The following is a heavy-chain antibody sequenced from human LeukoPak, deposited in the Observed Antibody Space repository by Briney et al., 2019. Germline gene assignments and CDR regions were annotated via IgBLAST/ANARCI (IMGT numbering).Heavy chain of an antibody. CDR1: GYTFTSYY. Sequence: SVKVSCKASGYTFTSYYMHWVRQAPGQGLEWMGGIIPIFGTANYAQKFQGRVTITADESTSTAYMELSSLRSEDTAVYYCARERLPDYYDSSAYRPFDPWGQGTLVTVSS. D-gene: IGHD3-22*01. CDR3: ARERLPDYYDSSAYRPFDP. J-gene: IGHJ5*02. CDR2: IIPIFGTA. V-gene: IGHV1-69*13.